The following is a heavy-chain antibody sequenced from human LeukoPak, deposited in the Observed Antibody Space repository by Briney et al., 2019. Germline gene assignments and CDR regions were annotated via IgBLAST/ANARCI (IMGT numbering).Heavy chain of an antibody. CDR2: INPSGGST. Sequence: GASVKVSCKASGYTFTSYGISWVRQAPGQGFEWMGIINPSGGSTSYAQKFQGRVTVTRDTSTSTVYMDLRSLRSEDTAVYYCARPLAPVMLNAFDIWGQGTMITVSS. CDR1: GYTFTSYG. V-gene: IGHV1-46*01. CDR3: ARPLAPVMLNAFDI. D-gene: IGHD3-16*01. J-gene: IGHJ3*02.